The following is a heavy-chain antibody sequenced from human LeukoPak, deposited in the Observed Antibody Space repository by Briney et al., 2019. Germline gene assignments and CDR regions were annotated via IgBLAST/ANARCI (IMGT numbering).Heavy chain of an antibody. CDR3: ARAPLRYDFCSGYYANWFDP. D-gene: IGHD3-3*01. CDR2: INHSGST. Sequence: SETLSLTCAVYGGSFIGYYWSWIRQPPGKGLEWMGEINHSGSTNYNPSLKSRVTISVDTSKNQFSLKLSSVTAADTAVYYCARAPLRYDFCSGYYANWFDPWGQGTLVTVSS. J-gene: IGHJ5*02. V-gene: IGHV4-34*01. CDR1: GGSFIGYY.